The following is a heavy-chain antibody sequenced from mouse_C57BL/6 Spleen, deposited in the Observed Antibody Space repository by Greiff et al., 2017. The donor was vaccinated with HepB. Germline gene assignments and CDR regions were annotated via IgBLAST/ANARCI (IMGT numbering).Heavy chain of an antibody. J-gene: IGHJ2*01. Sequence: VQLQQSGPELVKPGASVKISCKASGYAFSSSWMNWVKQRPGKGLEWIGRIYPGDGDTNYNGKFKGKATLTADQSSSTAYMQLSSLTSEDPAVYFCARGNSYFDYWGQGTTLPVSS. CDR1: GYAFSSSW. CDR3: ARGNSYFDY. V-gene: IGHV1-82*01. CDR2: IYPGDGDT.